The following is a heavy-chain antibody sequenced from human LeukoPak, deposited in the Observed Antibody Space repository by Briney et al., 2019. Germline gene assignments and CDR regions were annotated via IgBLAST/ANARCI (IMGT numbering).Heavy chain of an antibody. CDR2: INHSGST. Sequence: SETLSLTCAAYGGSFSGYYWSWIRQPPGKGLEWIGEINHSGSTNYNPSLKSRVTISVDTSKNQFSLKLSSVTAADTAVYYCARAMYGDYNYWGQGTLVTVSS. J-gene: IGHJ4*02. D-gene: IGHD4-17*01. CDR1: GGSFSGYY. CDR3: ARAMYGDYNY. V-gene: IGHV4-34*01.